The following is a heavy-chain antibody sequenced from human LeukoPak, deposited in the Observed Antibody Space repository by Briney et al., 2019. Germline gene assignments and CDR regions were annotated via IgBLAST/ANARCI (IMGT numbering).Heavy chain of an antibody. Sequence: GGSLRLSCAVSGFTISNYGMSWVRQAPGKGLEWVSAISLSGDTEYYADSVKGHFIISRDNSKNTLYLQMNSLRAEDTAVYYCAKDKIVVVPAAMLHLFDPWGQGTLVTVSS. V-gene: IGHV3-23*01. CDR1: GFTISNYG. J-gene: IGHJ5*02. CDR3: AKDKIVVVPAAMLHLFDP. D-gene: IGHD2-2*01. CDR2: ISLSGDTE.